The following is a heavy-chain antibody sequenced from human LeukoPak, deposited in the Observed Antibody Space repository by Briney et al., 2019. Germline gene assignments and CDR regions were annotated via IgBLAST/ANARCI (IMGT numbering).Heavy chain of an antibody. Sequence: SETLSLTCTVSGGSISSYYWSWIRQPPGKGLEWIGYIYYSGSTNYNPSLKRRVTISVDTSKNQFSLKLSSVTAADTAVYYCARWDTAITDAFDIWGQGTMVTVSS. CDR3: ARWDTAITDAFDI. CDR1: GGSISSYY. J-gene: IGHJ3*02. CDR2: IYYSGST. D-gene: IGHD5-18*01. V-gene: IGHV4-59*01.